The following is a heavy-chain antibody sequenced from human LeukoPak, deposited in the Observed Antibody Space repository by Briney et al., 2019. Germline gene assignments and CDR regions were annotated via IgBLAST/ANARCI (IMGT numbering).Heavy chain of an antibody. CDR3: ARVWYYGSGSYGMDV. CDR1: GYTFTSYA. CDR2: INAGNGNT. D-gene: IGHD3-10*01. Sequence: ASVKVSCKASGYTFTSYAMHWVRQAPGQRLEWMGWINAGNGNTKYSQKFQGRVTITRDTSASTAYMELRSLRSDDTAVYYCARVWYYGSGSYGMDVWGQGTTVTVSS. V-gene: IGHV1-3*01. J-gene: IGHJ6*02.